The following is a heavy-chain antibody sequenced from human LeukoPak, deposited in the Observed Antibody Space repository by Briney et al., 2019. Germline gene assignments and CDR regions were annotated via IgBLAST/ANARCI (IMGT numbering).Heavy chain of an antibody. CDR1: GFTFSSYW. V-gene: IGHV3-74*01. J-gene: IGHJ4*02. CDR2: INSDGSST. D-gene: IGHD5-18*01. CDR3: ARVDTAMVFDY. Sequence: PGGSLRLSCAASGFTFSSYWMHWVRQAPGKGLVWVSRINSDGSSTSYADSVKGRFTISRDNAKNTLYLQMNSLRAEDTAVYYCARVDTAMVFDYWGQGTLATVSS.